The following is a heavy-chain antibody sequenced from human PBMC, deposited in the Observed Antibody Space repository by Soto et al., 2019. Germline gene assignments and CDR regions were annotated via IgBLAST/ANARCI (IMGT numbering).Heavy chain of an antibody. CDR3: ARPKDYADCLDL. V-gene: IGHV1-3*04. CDR2: INTGNGNT. D-gene: IGHD4-17*01. CDR1: GYAFTRFT. J-gene: IGHJ4*02. Sequence: ASVKVSCKASGYAFTRFTIHWVRQAPGQRLEWMGSINTGNGNTRFLQKFQGRVTFTRDTSANTAYMELSSLISEDTAVYYCARPKDYADCLDLWGQGTLVTVS.